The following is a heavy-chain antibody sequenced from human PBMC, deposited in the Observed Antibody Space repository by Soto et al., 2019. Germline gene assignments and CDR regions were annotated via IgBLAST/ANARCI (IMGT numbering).Heavy chain of an antibody. Sequence: GGSLRLSCAASGFTFSSYAMHWVRQAPGKGLEYVSAISSNGGSTYYANSVKGRFTISRDNSKNTLYLQMGSLRAEDMAVYYCARGTEETNTAMATCFDYWGQGTLVTVSS. CDR2: ISSNGGST. V-gene: IGHV3-64*01. CDR3: ARGTEETNTAMATCFDY. J-gene: IGHJ4*02. D-gene: IGHD5-18*01. CDR1: GFTFSSYA.